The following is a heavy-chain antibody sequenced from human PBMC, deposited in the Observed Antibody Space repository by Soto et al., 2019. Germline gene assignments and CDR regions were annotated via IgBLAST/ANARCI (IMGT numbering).Heavy chain of an antibody. V-gene: IGHV1-18*01. D-gene: IGHD2-2*01. J-gene: IGHJ5*02. CDR1: GYIFLNYG. CDR2: ISGYNGNT. Sequence: EASVKVSCKASGYIFLNYGITWVRQAPGQGLEWMGWISGYNGNTKYADKLQGRVTMTTDTSTTTAYMELRSLRSDDTAVYYCARDEVPAANWLDRWGQGTLVTVSS. CDR3: ARDEVPAANWLDR.